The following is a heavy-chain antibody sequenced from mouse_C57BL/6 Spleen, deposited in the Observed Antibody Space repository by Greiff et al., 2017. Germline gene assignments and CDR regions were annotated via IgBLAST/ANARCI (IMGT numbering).Heavy chain of an antibody. CDR1: GYTFTSYW. CDR2: IYPSDSET. CDR3: ASVFTTVVAEGYYALGC. J-gene: IGHJ4*01. D-gene: IGHD1-1*01. V-gene: IGHV1-61*01. Sequence: QVQLQQPGAELVRPGSSVKLSCKASGYTFTSYWMDWVKQRPGQGLEWIGNIYPSDSETHYNQKFKDKATLTVDKSSSTAYMQLSSLTSEVSAVYYWASVFTTVVAEGYYALGCWGKGTTVTVS.